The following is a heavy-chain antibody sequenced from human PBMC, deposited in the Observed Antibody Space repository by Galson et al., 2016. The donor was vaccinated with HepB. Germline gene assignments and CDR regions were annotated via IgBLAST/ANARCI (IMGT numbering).Heavy chain of an antibody. CDR1: FSSYA. CDR2: ISYDGSNK. Sequence: FSSYAMHWVRQAPGKGLEWVAVISYDGSNKYYADSVKGRFTISRDNSKNTLYLQMNSLRAEDTAVYYCARAASKSDFWSGYKYYGMDVWGQGTTVTVSS. J-gene: IGHJ6*02. D-gene: IGHD3-3*01. V-gene: IGHV3-30-3*01. CDR3: ARAASKSDFWSGYKYYGMDV.